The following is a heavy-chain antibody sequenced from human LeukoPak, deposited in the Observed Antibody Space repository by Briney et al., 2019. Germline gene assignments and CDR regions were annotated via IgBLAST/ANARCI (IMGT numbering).Heavy chain of an antibody. J-gene: IGHJ4*02. D-gene: IGHD3-22*01. V-gene: IGHV3-53*01. CDR2: IYRDDTT. CDR1: GGSISSYY. CDR3: ATAAYDSGSYIVNHDY. Sequence: ETLSLTCTVSGGSISSYYWSWVRQAPGKGLAWVSVIYRDDTTYYADSVKGRFTISRDNSKNTLYLQMSSLRAEDTAVYYCATAAYDSGSYIVNHDYWGQGTLVTVSS.